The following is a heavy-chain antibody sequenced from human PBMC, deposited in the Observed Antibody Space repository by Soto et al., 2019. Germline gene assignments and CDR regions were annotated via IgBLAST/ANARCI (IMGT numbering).Heavy chain of an antibody. J-gene: IGHJ5*02. CDR1: GVTFSSYV. Sequence: HVQLVQSGPEVKKPGSSVRVSCKAPGVTFSSYVFSWVRQAPGQGLEWMGRITPVFGTTHFAQKFQGRLTITADESTTTIYVELRDLSSDDTAMYYCARGFPSDLWRQGTLMTVSS. D-gene: IGHD3-10*01. CDR3: ARGFPSDL. CDR2: ITPVFGTT. V-gene: IGHV1-69*18.